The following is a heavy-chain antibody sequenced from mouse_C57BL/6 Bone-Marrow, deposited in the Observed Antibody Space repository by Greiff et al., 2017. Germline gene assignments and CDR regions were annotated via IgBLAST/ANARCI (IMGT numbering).Heavy chain of an antibody. J-gene: IGHJ3*01. CDR1: GFNIQDDY. CDR3: TSYDYDGAWLAY. CDR2: IDPENGDT. Sequence: VQLKESGAELVRPGASVKLSCTASGFNIQDDYMHWVKQRPEQGLEWIGWIDPENGDTEYASKFQGKATITADTSSNTAYLQLSSLTSEDTAVYYCTSYDYDGAWLAYWGQGTLVTVSA. V-gene: IGHV14-4*01. D-gene: IGHD2-4*01.